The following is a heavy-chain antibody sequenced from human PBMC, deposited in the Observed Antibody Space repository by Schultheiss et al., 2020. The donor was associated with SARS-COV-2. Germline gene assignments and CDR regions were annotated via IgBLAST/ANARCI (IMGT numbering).Heavy chain of an antibody. J-gene: IGHJ4*02. CDR2: IYWNDDK. Sequence: TLSLTCTVSGGSISSSSYYWGWIRQPPGKGLEWLALIYWNDDKRYNPFLKSRLTITKDTSKNQVVLTMTNMDPVDTATYYCAHRATVRGVITSFDYWGQGTLVTVSS. D-gene: IGHD3-10*01. CDR1: GGSISSSSYY. CDR3: AHRATVRGVITSFDY. V-gene: IGHV2-5*01.